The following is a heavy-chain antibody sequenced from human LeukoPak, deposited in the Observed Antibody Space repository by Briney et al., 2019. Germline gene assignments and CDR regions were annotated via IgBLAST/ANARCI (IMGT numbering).Heavy chain of an antibody. CDR2: IIPIFGTA. CDR1: GGTFSSYA. J-gene: IGHJ6*04. V-gene: IGHV1-69*13. Sequence: GASVTVSCKASGGTFSSYAISWVRQAPGQGLEWMGGIIPIFGTANYAQKFQGRVTITADESTSTAYMELSSLRSEDTAVYYCAREHTTVTYYGMDVWGKGTTVTVSS. D-gene: IGHD4-17*01. CDR3: AREHTTVTYYGMDV.